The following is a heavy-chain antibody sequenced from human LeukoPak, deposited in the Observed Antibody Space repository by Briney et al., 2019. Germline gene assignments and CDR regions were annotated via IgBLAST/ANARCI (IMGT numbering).Heavy chain of an antibody. Sequence: SETLSLTCTVSGGSISSYYWSWIRQRPRKGLERIGYIYYSGSTNYNPSLKSRVTISVDTSKNQFSLKLSSVTAADTAVYYCARLESITMVRGVHDAFDIWGQGTMVTVSS. D-gene: IGHD3-10*01. CDR3: ARLESITMVRGVHDAFDI. CDR1: GGSISSYY. J-gene: IGHJ3*02. CDR2: IYYSGST. V-gene: IGHV4-59*08.